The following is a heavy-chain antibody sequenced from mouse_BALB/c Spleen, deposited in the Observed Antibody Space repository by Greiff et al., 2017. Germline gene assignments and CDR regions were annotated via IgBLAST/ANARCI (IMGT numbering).Heavy chain of an antibody. CDR3: NACHYGSSYGFAY. D-gene: IGHD1-1*01. CDR1: GFNIKDYY. V-gene: IGHV14-4*02. CDR2: IDPENGDT. Sequence: EVQLQQSGAELVRSGASVKLSCTASGFNIKDYYMHWVKQRPEQGLEWIGWIDPENGDTEYAPKFQGKATMTADTSSNTAYLQLSSLTSEDTAVYYCNACHYGSSYGFAYWGQGTLVTVSA. J-gene: IGHJ3*01.